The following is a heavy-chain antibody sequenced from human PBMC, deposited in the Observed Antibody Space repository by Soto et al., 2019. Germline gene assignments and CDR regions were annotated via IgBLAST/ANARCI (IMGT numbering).Heavy chain of an antibody. Sequence: ASVKVSCKASGYTFTSYYMHWVRQAPGQGLEWMGIINPSGGSTSYAQKFQGRVTMTRDTSTSTVYMELSSLRSEDTAVYYCARDQGGITGTTFPPDYYYYGMDVWGQGTTVTVSS. CDR2: INPSGGST. V-gene: IGHV1-46*01. CDR1: GYTFTSYY. J-gene: IGHJ6*02. D-gene: IGHD1-7*01. CDR3: ARDQGGITGTTFPPDYYYYGMDV.